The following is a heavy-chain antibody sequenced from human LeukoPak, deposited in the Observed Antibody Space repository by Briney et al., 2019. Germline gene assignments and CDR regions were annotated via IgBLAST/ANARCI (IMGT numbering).Heavy chain of an antibody. Sequence: SETLSLTCTVSGGSISSYYWSWIRQPPGKGLEWIGYIYYSGSTNYNPSLKSRVTISVDTSKNQFSLKLSSVTAADTAVYYCARETPKGAAYYDFWSDIWGQGTMVTVSS. CDR2: IYYSGST. CDR1: GGSISSYY. J-gene: IGHJ3*02. CDR3: ARETPKGAAYYDFWSDI. D-gene: IGHD3-3*01. V-gene: IGHV4-59*12.